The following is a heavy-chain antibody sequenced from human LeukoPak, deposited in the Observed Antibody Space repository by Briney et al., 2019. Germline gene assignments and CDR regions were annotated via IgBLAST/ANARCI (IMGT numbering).Heavy chain of an antibody. Sequence: GGSLRLSCAASGFTFSSYAMSWVRHAPGKGLEWVSAISGSGGSTYYADSVKGRFTISRDNTMNSLYLQMSSLRAEDTAVYYCATDRGWRTSGYYLYYFEYWGQGTLVTYSS. CDR2: ISGSGGST. J-gene: IGHJ4*02. D-gene: IGHD3-3*01. CDR3: ATDRGWRTSGYYLYYFEY. CDR1: GFTFSSYA. V-gene: IGHV3-23*01.